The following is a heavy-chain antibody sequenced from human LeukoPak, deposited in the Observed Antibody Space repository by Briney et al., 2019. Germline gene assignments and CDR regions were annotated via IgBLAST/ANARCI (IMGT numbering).Heavy chain of an antibody. Sequence: SETLSLTCAIYGGSFSGYYWSWIRQPPGKGLEWIGEINHSGSTNYNPSLKSRVTISVDTSKNQFSLKLSSVTAADTAVYYCATGGDPDGYFDLGGGGP. CDR1: GGSFSGYY. J-gene: IGHJ2*01. CDR2: INHSGST. CDR3: ATGGDPDGYFDL. D-gene: IGHD3-16*01. V-gene: IGHV4-34*01.